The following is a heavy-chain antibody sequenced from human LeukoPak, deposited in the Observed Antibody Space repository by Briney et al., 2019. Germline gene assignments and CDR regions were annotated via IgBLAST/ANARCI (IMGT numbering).Heavy chain of an antibody. J-gene: IGHJ4*02. Sequence: ASVKVSCKASGYTFTGYYIHWVRQAPGQGLERMGWINPNSGGTNYAQKFQGRVTLTRDTSISTAYMELSSLRSDDTAVYYCASGYCSSISCYRTSDYWGQGTLVTVSS. D-gene: IGHD2-2*03. V-gene: IGHV1-2*02. CDR1: GYTFTGYY. CDR3: ASGYCSSISCYRTSDY. CDR2: INPNSGGT.